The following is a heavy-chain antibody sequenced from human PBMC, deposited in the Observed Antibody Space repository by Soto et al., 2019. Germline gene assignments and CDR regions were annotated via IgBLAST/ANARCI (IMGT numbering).Heavy chain of an antibody. V-gene: IGHV3-23*01. CDR2: ISGSGGST. Sequence: EVQLLESGGGLVQPGGSLRLSCAASGFTFSSYAMSWVRQAPGKGLEWVSAISGSGGSTYYADSVKGRFTISRDNSKNTLYLQMNSRRAEDTAVYYCANHLWFGEFSNWGQGTLVTVSS. J-gene: IGHJ4*02. CDR1: GFTFSSYA. D-gene: IGHD3-10*01. CDR3: ANHLWFGEFSN.